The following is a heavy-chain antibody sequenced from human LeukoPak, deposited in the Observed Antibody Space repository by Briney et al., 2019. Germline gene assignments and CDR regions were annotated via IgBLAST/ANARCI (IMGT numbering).Heavy chain of an antibody. CDR3: AADDYFAFDI. CDR2: IYTSGST. Sequence: SETLSLTCTVSGGSISSGSYYWSWIRQPAGKGLEWIGRIYTSGSTNYNPSLKSRVTISVDTSKNQFSLKLSSVTAADTAVYYCAADDYFAFDIWGQGTMVTDSS. V-gene: IGHV4-61*02. D-gene: IGHD2/OR15-2a*01. J-gene: IGHJ3*02. CDR1: GGSISSGSYY.